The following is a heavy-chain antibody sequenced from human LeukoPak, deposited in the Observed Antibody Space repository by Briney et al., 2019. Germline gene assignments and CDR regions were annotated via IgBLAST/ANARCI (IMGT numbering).Heavy chain of an antibody. CDR2: VYYSGNT. CDR1: GGSISSSSSY. Sequence: SETLCLTCTVSGGSISSSSSYWGWIRQPPGKGLEWVGSVYYSGNTYYNPSLKSRVTVSVDTSKNQFSLKLSSVTAADTAVYYCARHLPGWYYFDYWGQGTRVTVSS. CDR3: ARHLPGWYYFDY. D-gene: IGHD6-19*01. J-gene: IGHJ4*02. V-gene: IGHV4-39*01.